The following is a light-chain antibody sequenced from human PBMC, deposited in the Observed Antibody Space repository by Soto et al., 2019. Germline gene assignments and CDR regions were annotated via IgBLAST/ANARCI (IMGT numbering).Light chain of an antibody. Sequence: EIVMTQSPATLSVSPGERATISCRASQSVSNNLAWYQQKPGQAPRLLISGASTRATGIPARFSGSGSGTEFTLTISSLQSEDFAVYYCQQYNNWPRPFGQGSKVEIK. CDR2: GAS. CDR1: QSVSNN. V-gene: IGKV3-15*01. CDR3: QQYNNWPRP. J-gene: IGKJ1*01.